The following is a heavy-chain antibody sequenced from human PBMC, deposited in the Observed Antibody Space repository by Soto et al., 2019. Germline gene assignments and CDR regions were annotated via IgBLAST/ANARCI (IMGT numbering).Heavy chain of an antibody. J-gene: IGHJ4*02. Sequence: QLQLQESGPGLVKPSETLSLTCTVSGGSISSSSYYWGWIRQPPGKGLEWIGSIYYSGSTYYNPSLKSRVTISVDTSKNQFSLKLSSVTAADTAVYYCARHRIAAADIPSTWIQLWSCLFDYWGQGTLVTVSS. CDR1: GGSISSSSYY. CDR2: IYYSGST. D-gene: IGHD5-18*01. V-gene: IGHV4-39*01. CDR3: ARHRIAAADIPSTWIQLWSCLFDY.